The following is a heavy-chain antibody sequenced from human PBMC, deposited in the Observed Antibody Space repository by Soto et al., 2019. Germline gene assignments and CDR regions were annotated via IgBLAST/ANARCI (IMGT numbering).Heavy chain of an antibody. V-gene: IGHV3-33*01. CDR3: ARSLMGSYGADI. CDR1: GFTFSTYG. D-gene: IGHD2-8*01. Sequence: QVQLVESGGGVVQPGRSLRLSCAASGFTFSTYGMHWVRQAPGKGLECVEVIWYDGTNKYYTGSVKGRFTISRDNSKHTLYLQMNSLRVEDTAVYYWARSLMGSYGADIWGQGTMVTVSS. CDR2: IWYDGTNK. J-gene: IGHJ3*02.